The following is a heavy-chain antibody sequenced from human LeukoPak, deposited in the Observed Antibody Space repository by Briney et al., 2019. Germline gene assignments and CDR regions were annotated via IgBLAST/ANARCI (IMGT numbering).Heavy chain of an antibody. J-gene: IGHJ6*03. CDR3: SRGRGSAKAPDSSNFWGVFNYRDV. CDR2: INHSGST. V-gene: IGHV4-34*01. Sequence: SETLSLTCAVYGGSFSGYYWTWIRQPPGKGLEWIGEINHSGSTKYHPSLKNRLTISVETPKNQFSLELSSVTAADTALYFCSRGRGSAKAPDSSNFWGVFNYRDVGGTGPPVTV. D-gene: IGHD3-22*01. CDR1: GGSFSGYY.